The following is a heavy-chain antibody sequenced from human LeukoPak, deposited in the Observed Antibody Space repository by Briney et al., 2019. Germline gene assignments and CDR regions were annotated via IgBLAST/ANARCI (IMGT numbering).Heavy chain of an antibody. CDR1: GFTFSAYA. CDR2: ISEDGGAR. CDR3: AKESLPHRGYNFDS. V-gene: IGHV3-23*01. Sequence: PGGSLRLSCAASGFTFSAYAMSWVRQAPGKGLEWVSAISEDGGARLYADSVKGRFTISRDNSENTVSLQVNSLRAGDTAVYFCAKESLPHRGYNFDSWGRGTLITVSS. D-gene: IGHD5-12*01. J-gene: IGHJ5*01.